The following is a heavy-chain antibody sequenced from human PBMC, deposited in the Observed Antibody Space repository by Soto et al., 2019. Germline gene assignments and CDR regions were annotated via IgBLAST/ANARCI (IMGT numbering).Heavy chain of an antibody. Sequence: GGSLRLSCAASGFTFSSYGMNWVRQAPGKGLEWVAVISYDGSDKYYADSVKGRFSISRDNSKNTLYLQMNSLRPEDTAVYYRAKVTGYCSSSSCRRAYYYYYGMEVWGQGTTVTV. CDR2: ISYDGSDK. V-gene: IGHV3-30*18. J-gene: IGHJ6*02. D-gene: IGHD2-2*01. CDR1: GFTFSSYG. CDR3: AKVTGYCSSSSCRRAYYYYYGMEV.